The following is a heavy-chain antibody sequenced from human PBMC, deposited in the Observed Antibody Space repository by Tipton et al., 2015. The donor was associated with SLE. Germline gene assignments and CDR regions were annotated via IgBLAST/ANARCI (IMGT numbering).Heavy chain of an antibody. V-gene: IGHV3-21*03. CDR1: GFTFNNYT. Sequence: SLRLSCAASGFTFNNYTMNWVRQAPGKGLEWVSSISSGSDYIYYADSVKGRFTISRDNAKNSLHLQMNSLRAEDTAVYYCARRHFGVVFISAFDIWGQGTMVTVSS. J-gene: IGHJ3*02. CDR3: ARRHFGVVFISAFDI. CDR2: ISSGSDYI. D-gene: IGHD3-3*01.